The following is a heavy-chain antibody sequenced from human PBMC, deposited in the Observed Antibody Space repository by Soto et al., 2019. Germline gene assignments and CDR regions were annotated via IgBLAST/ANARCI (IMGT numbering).Heavy chain of an antibody. V-gene: IGHV1-46*01. CDR2: INPSGGST. J-gene: IGHJ4*02. Sequence: VASVKVSCKASGYTFTSYYIHWVRQAPGQGLEWVGLINPSGGSTTYAPKFQGRVTMTRDTSTSTVYMELNSLRSEDTAVYFCARDAQIGHGYSVYHTYWGQGTLVTVSS. CDR3: ARDAQIGHGYSVYHTY. CDR1: GYTFTSYY. D-gene: IGHD5-12*01.